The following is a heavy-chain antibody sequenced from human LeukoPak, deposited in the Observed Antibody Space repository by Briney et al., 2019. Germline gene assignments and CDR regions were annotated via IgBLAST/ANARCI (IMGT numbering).Heavy chain of an antibody. D-gene: IGHD3-22*01. CDR3: ASHLGYDSSNDYFPD. Sequence: SVTVSCTASGGTFSSYAISWVRQAPGQGLEWMGGIIPIFGTANYAQKFQGRVTITAGESTSTAYMVLSSLRSEDTAVYYCASHLGYDSSNDYFPDWVQATLVTVSP. CDR1: GGTFSSYA. J-gene: IGHJ4*02. CDR2: IIPIFGTA. V-gene: IGHV1-69*13.